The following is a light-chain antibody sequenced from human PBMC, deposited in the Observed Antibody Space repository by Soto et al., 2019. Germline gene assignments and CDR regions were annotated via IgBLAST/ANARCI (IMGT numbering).Light chain of an antibody. CDR2: DDS. J-gene: IGLJ1*01. V-gene: IGLV3-21*02. CDR1: NIASKS. Sequence: SYELTQPPSVSVAPGQTARITCGGNNIASKSVHWYQQRPGQAPVLVLYDDSNRPSGIPERFSDSNSGSTATLTISSVEAGDEADYFCQVWDITSDQYLFGTGTKLTVL. CDR3: QVWDITSDQYL.